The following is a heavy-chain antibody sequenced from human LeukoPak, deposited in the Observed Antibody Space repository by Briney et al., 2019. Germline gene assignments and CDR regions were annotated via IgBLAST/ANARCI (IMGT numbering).Heavy chain of an antibody. D-gene: IGHD1-26*01. CDR3: AKDSVVRNTGSYYFAS. J-gene: IGHJ4*02. CDR2: VSGDGRTT. V-gene: IGHV3-23*01. Sequence: GGSLRLSCAASGFTFNNYAMSGVRQVPGKGLEWVSAVSGDGRTTHYVDSVKGRFTISRDNSRNTLYLQMSSLRAEDTAIYYCAKDSVVRNTGSYYFASWGQGTLVTVSS. CDR1: GFTFNNYA.